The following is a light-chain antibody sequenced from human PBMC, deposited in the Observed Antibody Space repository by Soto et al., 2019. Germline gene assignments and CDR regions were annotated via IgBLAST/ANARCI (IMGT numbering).Light chain of an antibody. V-gene: IGKV3-11*01. CDR1: HSISSY. Sequence: TQSPSSMSASVGDRVSITCRASHSISSYLAWYQQKPGQAPRLLIYDASNRATGIPARFSGSGSGTDFTLTISSREPEDVGVYYYQQRSNWPPSTFGQGTRLEIK. CDR3: QQRSNWPPST. CDR2: DAS. J-gene: IGKJ5*01.